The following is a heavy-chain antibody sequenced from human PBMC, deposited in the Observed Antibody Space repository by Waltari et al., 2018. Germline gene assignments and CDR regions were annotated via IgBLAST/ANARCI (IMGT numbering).Heavy chain of an antibody. CDR1: GFSFSSYG. D-gene: IGHD1-26*01. V-gene: IGHV3-48*01. J-gene: IGHJ4*02. CDR2: ISGGGYPI. CDR3: APMGASRLTWTD. Sequence: EVQLVESGGGLVQPGGSLRLSCAASGFSFSSYGMNWVRQAPGKGLGCVAYISGGGYPIDYADSVKVRFTISRDNAKNSLLLQMNGLRAEDTAGYYCAPMGASRLTWTDWGQGTLVTVSS.